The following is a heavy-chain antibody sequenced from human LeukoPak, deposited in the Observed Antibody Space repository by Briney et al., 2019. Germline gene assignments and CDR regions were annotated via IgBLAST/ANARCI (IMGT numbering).Heavy chain of an antibody. D-gene: IGHD1-26*01. V-gene: IGHV4-34*01. CDR2: INHSGST. CDR3: ATEWEPPRSGY. CDR1: GGSFSGYY. J-gene: IGHJ4*02. Sequence: PSETLSLTCAVYGGSFSGYYWSWIRQPPGKGLEWIGEINHSGSTNHNPSLKSRVTISVDTSKNQFSLKLSSVTAADTAVYYCATEWEPPRSGYWGQGTLVTVSS.